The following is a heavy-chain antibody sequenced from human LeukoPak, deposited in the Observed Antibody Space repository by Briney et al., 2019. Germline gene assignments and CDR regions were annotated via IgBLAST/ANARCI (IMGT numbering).Heavy chain of an antibody. Sequence: PSETLSLTCAVYGGSFSGYYWSWIRQPPGKGLEWIGEINHSGSTNYNPSLKSRVTISVDTSKNQFSLKLSSVTAADTAVYYCARGRYGSSWPYYYYYMDVWGKGTTVTVSS. CDR1: GGSFSGYY. CDR3: ARGRYGSSWPYYYYYMDV. J-gene: IGHJ6*03. V-gene: IGHV4-34*01. CDR2: INHSGST. D-gene: IGHD6-13*01.